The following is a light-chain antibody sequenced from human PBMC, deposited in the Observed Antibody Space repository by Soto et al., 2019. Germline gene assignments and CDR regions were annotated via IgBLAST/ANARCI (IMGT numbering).Light chain of an antibody. CDR1: SSNIGAGYD. Sequence: QSVLTQPPSVSGAPGQRVTISCTGSSSNIGAGYDVHWYQQLPGTAPKLLIYGNSNRPSGVPDRFSGSKSGTSASLAITGLQAEDEADYYRQSYASSLSGWVFGGGTKLTAL. CDR3: QSYASSLSGWV. CDR2: GNS. J-gene: IGLJ3*02. V-gene: IGLV1-40*01.